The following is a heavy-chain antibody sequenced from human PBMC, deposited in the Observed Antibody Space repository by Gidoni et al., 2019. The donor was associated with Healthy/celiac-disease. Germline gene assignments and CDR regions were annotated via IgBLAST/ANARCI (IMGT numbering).Heavy chain of an antibody. CDR3: VVVRDWYFDL. V-gene: IGHV4-39*01. D-gene: IGHD2-15*01. Sequence: QLQLQESGPGLVKPSETLSLTCTVSSGSISSSSYYWGWIRQPPGKGLEWIGSMYYSGSTYYNPSLKSRVTISVDTSKNQFSLKLSSVTAADTAVYYCVVVRDWYFDLWGRGTLVTVSS. J-gene: IGHJ2*01. CDR1: SGSISSSSYY. CDR2: MYYSGST.